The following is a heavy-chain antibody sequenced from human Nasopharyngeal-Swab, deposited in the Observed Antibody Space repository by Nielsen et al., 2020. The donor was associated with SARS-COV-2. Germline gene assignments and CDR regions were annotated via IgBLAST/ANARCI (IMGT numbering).Heavy chain of an antibody. D-gene: IGHD2-15*01. V-gene: IGHV3-30-3*01. Sequence: GGSLGLSCAASGFTFSSYAMHWVRQAPGKGLEWVAVISYDGSNKYYADSVKGRFTISRDNSKNTLYLQMNSLRAEDTAVYYCARVSPYCSGGSCYHDAFDIWGQGTMVTVSS. J-gene: IGHJ3*02. CDR1: GFTFSSYA. CDR2: ISYDGSNK. CDR3: ARVSPYCSGGSCYHDAFDI.